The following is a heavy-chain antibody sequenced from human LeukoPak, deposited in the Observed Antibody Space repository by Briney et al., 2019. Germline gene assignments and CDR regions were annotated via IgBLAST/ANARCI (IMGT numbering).Heavy chain of an antibody. CDR2: IFYTGKT. Sequence: SETLSLTCTVSGGSVYTSDYYWGWVRQPPGKGPEWIGDIFYTGKTNYNPSLKSRVSISIDTSKNQFSLKLTSVTAADAAVYYCARVFDSWGQGTLVTVSS. CDR1: GGSVYTSDYY. V-gene: IGHV4-39*07. CDR3: ARVFDS. J-gene: IGHJ4*02.